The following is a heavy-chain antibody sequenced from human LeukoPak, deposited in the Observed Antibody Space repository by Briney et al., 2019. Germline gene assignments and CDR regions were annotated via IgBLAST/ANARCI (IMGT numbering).Heavy chain of an antibody. V-gene: IGHV4-59*12. CDR1: GGSISSYY. CDR2: IYHSGST. Sequence: SETLSLTCTVSGGSISSYYWSWIRQPPGKGLEWIGYIYHSGSTSYNPSLKSRVTISVDRSKNQFSLKLSSVTAADTAVYYCARSTTYSPYYYYGMDVWGQGTTVTVSS. J-gene: IGHJ6*02. CDR3: ARSTTYSPYYYYGMDV. D-gene: IGHD4-4*01.